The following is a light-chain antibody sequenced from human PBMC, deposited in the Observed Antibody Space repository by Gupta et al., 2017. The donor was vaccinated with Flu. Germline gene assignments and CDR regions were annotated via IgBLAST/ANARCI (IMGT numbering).Light chain of an antibody. CDR1: QSVNIY. J-gene: IGKJ2*01. Sequence: EIVLTQSPATLSLSPGDRAILSCRASQSVNIYLAWYQQKPDQPPRLLMFDASKRAAGIPDRFSGSGSGTDFTLTISTLEPEDFAVYYCQQRSGLPMYTFGQGTKLE. V-gene: IGKV3-11*01. CDR3: QQRSGLPMYT. CDR2: DAS.